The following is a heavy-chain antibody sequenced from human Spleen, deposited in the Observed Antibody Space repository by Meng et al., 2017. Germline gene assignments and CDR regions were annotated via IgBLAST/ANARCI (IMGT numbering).Heavy chain of an antibody. V-gene: IGHV4-34*01. CDR2: INHSGRT. CDR3: ARIMVGRDGYNYRSGYYYGMDV. D-gene: IGHD5-24*01. J-gene: IGHJ6*02. CDR1: GGSFSGYY. Sequence: SETLSLTCAVYGGSFSGYYWSWFRQPPGKGLEWIGEINHSGRTNYNPPLNSRVSISVDTSKNQFSLKLSSVTAADTAVYYCARIMVGRDGYNYRSGYYYGMDVWGQGTTVTVSS.